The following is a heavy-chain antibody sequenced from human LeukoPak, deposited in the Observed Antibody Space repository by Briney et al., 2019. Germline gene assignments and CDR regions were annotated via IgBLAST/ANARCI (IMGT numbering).Heavy chain of an antibody. D-gene: IGHD3-9*01. CDR1: GGSISGYY. J-gene: IGHJ4*02. CDR2: IHYSGST. Sequence: SSETLSLTCTVSGGSISGYYWSWIRQPPGKGLECIGYIHYSGSTNYNPSLRSRVTISVDMSKNQFSLKLSSVTAADTAVYYCARVNYDILTGYPPLFDYWGQGTLVTVSS. CDR3: ARVNYDILTGYPPLFDY. V-gene: IGHV4-59*08.